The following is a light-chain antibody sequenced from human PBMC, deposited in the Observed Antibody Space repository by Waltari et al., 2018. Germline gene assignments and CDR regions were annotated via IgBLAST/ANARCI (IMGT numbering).Light chain of an antibody. V-gene: IGKV1-39*01. CDR3: QQSYSILPHT. J-gene: IGKJ2*01. Sequence: DIQMTQSPSSLSASVGDRVTISCRASHSISSYLNWYQQKPGKAPKLLIYAASNLQSGVPSRFSGSGSGTDFTLTISNLQPEDFASYYCQQSYSILPHTFGQGTKLEIK. CDR1: HSISSY. CDR2: AAS.